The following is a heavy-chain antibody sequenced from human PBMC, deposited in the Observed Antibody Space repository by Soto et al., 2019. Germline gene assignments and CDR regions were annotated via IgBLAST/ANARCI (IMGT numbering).Heavy chain of an antibody. V-gene: IGHV1-3*01. CDR2: INAGVDGT. CDR3: AREVQGVTSFDY. D-gene: IGHD3-10*01. CDR1: GYASLSYG. Sequence: QVQLVQSGPEMMQPGASVKVSCKASGYASLSYGMHWVRQVPGQVYEWLGWINAGVDGTMYSERFQGRVRITRDTSANTVYMELNALTSEDTAVYYCAREVQGVTSFDYWGQGNLVIVSS. J-gene: IGHJ4*02.